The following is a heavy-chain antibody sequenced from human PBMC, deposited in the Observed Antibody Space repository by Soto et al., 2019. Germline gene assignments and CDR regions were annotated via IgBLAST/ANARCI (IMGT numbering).Heavy chain of an antibody. CDR3: AKDGWYYYGSGSYSLDY. Sequence: DVQLVESGGGLVQPGRSLRLSCAASGFTFDDYAMHWVRQAPGKGLEWVSGISWNSGSIGYADSVKGRFTISRDNAKNSLYLQMTGLRAEDTALYYCAKDGWYYYGSGSYSLDYWGQGTLVTVSS. CDR2: ISWNSGSI. D-gene: IGHD3-10*01. V-gene: IGHV3-9*01. CDR1: GFTFDDYA. J-gene: IGHJ4*02.